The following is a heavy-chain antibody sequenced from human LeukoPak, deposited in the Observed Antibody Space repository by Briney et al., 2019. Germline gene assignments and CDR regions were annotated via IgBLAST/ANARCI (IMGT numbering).Heavy chain of an antibody. CDR1: GFTVSSNY. CDR2: INSRSSYI. D-gene: IGHD4-11*01. Sequence: PGGSLRLSCAASGFTVSSNYMSWVRQAPGKGLEWVSSINSRSSYIYYADSVEGRFTISRDNAQKSLYLQMNSLRAEDTAVYYCARASDYSNQDYYYYMDVWGKGTTVTVSS. J-gene: IGHJ6*03. V-gene: IGHV3-21*01. CDR3: ARASDYSNQDYYYYMDV.